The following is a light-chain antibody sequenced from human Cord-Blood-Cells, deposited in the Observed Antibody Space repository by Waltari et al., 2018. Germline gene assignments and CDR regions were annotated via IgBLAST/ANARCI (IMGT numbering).Light chain of an antibody. CDR3: AAWDDSLSGPYV. Sequence: QSALTQPRSVSGSPGQSVTISCTGTSSDVGGYNYVSWYQQHPGKAPKLMIYDVSKRPSGVPDRFSGSKSGNTASLTISGLQAEDEADYYCAAWDDSLSGPYVFGTGTKVTVL. CDR1: SSDVGGYNY. V-gene: IGLV2-11*01. J-gene: IGLJ1*01. CDR2: DVS.